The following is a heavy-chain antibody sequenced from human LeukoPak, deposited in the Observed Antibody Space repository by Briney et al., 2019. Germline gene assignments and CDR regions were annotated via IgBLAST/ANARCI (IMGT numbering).Heavy chain of an antibody. CDR3: ARDGRGIAVD. Sequence: GGSLRLSCAASGLTFSSYWDSWVRQAPGKGLEWVANIKQDGSEKYYVDSVKGRFTISRDNAKNSLYVQMNSLRAEDTAVYYCARDGRGIAVDWGQGTLVTVSS. CDR1: GLTFSSYW. CDR2: IKQDGSEK. V-gene: IGHV3-7*01. J-gene: IGHJ4*02. D-gene: IGHD6-19*01.